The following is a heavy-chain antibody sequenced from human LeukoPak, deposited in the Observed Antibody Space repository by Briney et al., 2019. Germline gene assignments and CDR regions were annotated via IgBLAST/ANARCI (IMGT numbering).Heavy chain of an antibody. Sequence: GGSLRLSCAASGFTFSSYAMSWVRQAPGKGLECVSAISGSGGSTYYADSVKGRFTISRDNSKNTLYLQMNSLRAEDTAVYYCAKREAGASSSWSSNWFDPWGQGTLVTVSS. CDR3: AKREAGASSSWSSNWFDP. CDR2: ISGSGGST. D-gene: IGHD6-13*01. J-gene: IGHJ5*02. CDR1: GFTFSSYA. V-gene: IGHV3-23*01.